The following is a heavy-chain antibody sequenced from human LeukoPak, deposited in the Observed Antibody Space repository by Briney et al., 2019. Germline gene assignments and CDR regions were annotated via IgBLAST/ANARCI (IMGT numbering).Heavy chain of an antibody. Sequence: GGSLRLSCAASGFTFSSYGMSWARQAPGKGLEWVSAISGNGDRTYYADSVKGRFSISRDNSKNTLYLQMNSLRAEDTAVYYCAKGGRTGKSISMIRGVRNYYYYMYVWGRGTTVTVSS. V-gene: IGHV3-23*01. CDR1: GFTFSSYG. CDR2: ISGNGDRT. D-gene: IGHD3-10*01. J-gene: IGHJ6*03. CDR3: AKGGRTGKSISMIRGVRNYYYYMYV.